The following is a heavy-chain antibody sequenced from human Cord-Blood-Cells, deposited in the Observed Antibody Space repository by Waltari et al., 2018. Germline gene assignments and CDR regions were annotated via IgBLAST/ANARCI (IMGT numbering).Heavy chain of an antibody. J-gene: IGHJ5*02. CDR2: IYYSGRT. Sequence: QLQLQESGPGLVKPSETLSLTCTVSGGSISSSSYYWGWIRQPPGKGLEWIGSIYYSGRTYYNPSLKSRVTISVDTSKNQFSLKLSSVTAADTAVYYCARHVGFAYDFWSGYYWFDPWGQGTLVTVSS. V-gene: IGHV4-39*01. CDR3: ARHVGFAYDFWSGYYWFDP. CDR1: GGSISSSSYY. D-gene: IGHD3-3*01.